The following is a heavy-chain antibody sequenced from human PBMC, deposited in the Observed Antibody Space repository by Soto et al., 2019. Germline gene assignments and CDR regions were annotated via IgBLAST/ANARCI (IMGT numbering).Heavy chain of an antibody. V-gene: IGHV4-4*02. D-gene: IGHD3-10*01. Sequence: SETLSLTCAVSGGSISSRYWWSWVRQPPGKGLEWIGEIYHTGSTNYNPSPKSRVVMSIDKSKNQFSLNLNSVTAADTAVYYCASKFGELLADAFDIWGQGTMVTVSS. CDR3: ASKFGELLADAFDI. CDR1: GGSISSRYW. J-gene: IGHJ3*02. CDR2: IYHTGST.